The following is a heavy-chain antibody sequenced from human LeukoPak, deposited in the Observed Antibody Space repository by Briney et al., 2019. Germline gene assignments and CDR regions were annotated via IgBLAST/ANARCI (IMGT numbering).Heavy chain of an antibody. D-gene: IGHD1-26*01. CDR2: INPDGSAK. J-gene: IGHJ4*02. CDR3: ARDFAYRRLNY. CDR1: GLTFSTSW. Sequence: GGSLRLSCAASGLTFSTSWMNWVRQAPGKGLEWVASINPDGSAKYYVDTVKGRFTISRDNTKNSLYLQMNSLRAEDTAVYYCARDFAYRRLNYWGQGTLVTVSS. V-gene: IGHV3-7*03.